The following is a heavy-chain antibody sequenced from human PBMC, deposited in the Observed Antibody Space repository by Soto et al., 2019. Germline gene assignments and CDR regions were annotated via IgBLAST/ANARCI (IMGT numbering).Heavy chain of an antibody. CDR2: IWYDGSNK. Sequence: PGGSLRLSCAASGFTFSSYGMHWARQSPGKGLEWVAVIWYDGSNKYYADSVKGRFTISRDNSKNTLYLQMNSLRAEDTAVYYCAREGYDILTGYPDGFGYWGQGTLVTVSS. D-gene: IGHD3-9*01. J-gene: IGHJ4*02. V-gene: IGHV3-33*01. CDR3: AREGYDILTGYPDGFGY. CDR1: GFTFSSYG.